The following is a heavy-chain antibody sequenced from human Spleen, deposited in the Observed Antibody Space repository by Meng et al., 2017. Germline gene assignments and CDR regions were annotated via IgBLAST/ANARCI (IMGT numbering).Heavy chain of an antibody. J-gene: IGHJ5*02. CDR1: GGSISSSSYY. Sequence: QLQLRESGPGLVKPSETLSLTCTVSGGSISSSSYYWGWIRQPPGKGLEWIGSIYYSGSTYYNPSLKSRVTTSVDTSKNQFSLKLSSVTAADTAVYYCARDHDRRMVRGVNNWFDPWGQGTLVTVSS. CDR2: IYYSGST. CDR3: ARDHDRRMVRGVNNWFDP. D-gene: IGHD3-10*01. V-gene: IGHV4-39*07.